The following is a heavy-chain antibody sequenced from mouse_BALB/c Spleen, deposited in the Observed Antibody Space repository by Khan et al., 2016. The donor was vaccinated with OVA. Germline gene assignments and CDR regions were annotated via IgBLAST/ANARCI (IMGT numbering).Heavy chain of an antibody. CDR3: ARQPYYHYYAMDY. V-gene: IGHV2-6-1*01. D-gene: IGHD2-10*01. CDR2: IWSDGNT. Sequence: QVQLKQSGPGLVAPSQSLSITCTISGFSLTSYGIHWVRQPPGKGLEWLVVIWSDGNTTYNSTLKSRLSITKDNSKSQVFLKMNSLQTDDTARYYCARQPYYHYYAMDYWGQGTSVTVSS. J-gene: IGHJ4*01. CDR1: GFSLTSYG.